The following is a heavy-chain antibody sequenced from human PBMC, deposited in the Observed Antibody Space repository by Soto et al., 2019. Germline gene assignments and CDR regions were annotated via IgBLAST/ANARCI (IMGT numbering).Heavy chain of an antibody. D-gene: IGHD3-22*01. CDR1: GGSFSGYY. V-gene: IGHV4-34*01. CDR2: INHSGST. J-gene: IGHJ6*02. CDR3: ARGYSIFYDSSVDYGMDV. Sequence: QVQLQQWGAGLLKPSETLSLTCAVYGGSFSGYYWSWIRQPPGKGLGWIGEINHSGSTNYNPSLKSRVTISVDTSKNQFSLKLSSVTAADTAVYYCARGYSIFYDSSVDYGMDVWGQGTTVTVSS.